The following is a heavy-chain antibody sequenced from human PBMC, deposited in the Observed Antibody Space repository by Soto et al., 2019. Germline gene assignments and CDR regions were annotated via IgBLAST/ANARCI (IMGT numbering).Heavy chain of an antibody. V-gene: IGHV3-23*01. Sequence: GGSLRLSCAASGFTFSSYAMSWVRQAPGKGLEWVSAISGSGGSTYYADSVKGRFTISRDNSKNTLYLQMNSLRAEDTAVYYCAKVRDIVVVPAAIGESHGYYMDVWGKGTTVTVSS. CDR2: ISGSGGST. CDR1: GFTFSSYA. CDR3: AKVRDIVVVPAAIGESHGYYMDV. J-gene: IGHJ6*03. D-gene: IGHD2-2*01.